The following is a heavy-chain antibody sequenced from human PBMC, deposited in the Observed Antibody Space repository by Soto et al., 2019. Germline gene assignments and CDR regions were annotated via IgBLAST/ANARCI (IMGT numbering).Heavy chain of an antibody. Sequence: QVQLVQSGAEVKKPGASVKVSCKASGYTFTTYAMHWVRQAPGQRLEWMGWINAGNGNTKYSQKFQGRVTITRDTSGSTAYMELSSLRSEDPAVYYWARGQTYYDGSGSSGWFDPWGQGTLVTVSS. J-gene: IGHJ5*02. CDR1: GYTFTTYA. CDR2: INAGNGNT. D-gene: IGHD3-10*01. CDR3: ARGQTYYDGSGSSGWFDP. V-gene: IGHV1-3*01.